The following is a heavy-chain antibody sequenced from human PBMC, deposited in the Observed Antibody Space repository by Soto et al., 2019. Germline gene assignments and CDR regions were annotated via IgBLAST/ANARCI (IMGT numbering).Heavy chain of an antibody. D-gene: IGHD6-19*01. CDR2: INHSGST. V-gene: IGHV4-34*01. J-gene: IGHJ4*02. Sequence: SETLSLTCAVYGGSFSGYYWSWIRQPPGKGLEWIGEINHSGSTNYNPSLKSRVTISVDTSKNQFSLKLSSVTAADTAVYYCARLPRELYSSGWYISEGADYWGQGTLVTVSS. CDR3: ARLPRELYSSGWYISEGADY. CDR1: GGSFSGYY.